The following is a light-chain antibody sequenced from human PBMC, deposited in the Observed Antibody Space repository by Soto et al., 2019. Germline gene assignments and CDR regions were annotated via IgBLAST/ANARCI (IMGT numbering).Light chain of an antibody. CDR2: RNN. Sequence: QSVLTQPSSASGTPGQRVTISCSGSSSNIGSNYVYWYQQLPGTAPKLLIYRNNQRPSGVPDRFSGSKSGTSASLAISGLRSEDEADYYCAAWDDSLSGPVFGGGTQLTVL. CDR3: AAWDDSLSGPV. J-gene: IGLJ3*02. CDR1: SSNIGSNY. V-gene: IGLV1-47*01.